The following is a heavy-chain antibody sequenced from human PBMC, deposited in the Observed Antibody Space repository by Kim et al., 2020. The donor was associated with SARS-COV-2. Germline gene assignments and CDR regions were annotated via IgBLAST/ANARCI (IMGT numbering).Heavy chain of an antibody. CDR3: ARDLGGGSGWYRSDYFDY. CDR2: ISSSSSYI. CDR1: GFTFSSYS. V-gene: IGHV3-21*01. J-gene: IGHJ4*02. Sequence: GGSLRLSCAASGFTFSSYSMNWVRQAPGKGLEWVSSISSSSSYIYYADSVKGRFTISRDNAKNSLYLQMNSLRAEDTAVYYCARDLGGGSGWYRSDYFDYWGQGTLVTVSS. D-gene: IGHD6-19*01.